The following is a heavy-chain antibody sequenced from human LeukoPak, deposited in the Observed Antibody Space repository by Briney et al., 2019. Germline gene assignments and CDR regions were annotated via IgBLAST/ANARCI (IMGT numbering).Heavy chain of an antibody. CDR2: INHSGST. CDR3: ARARYSSSWEIDY. CDR1: GGSFSGYY. J-gene: IGHJ4*02. Sequence: PSETLALICAVYGGSFSGYYWSWTRQPPGKGLESIGEINHSGSTNYNPSLKSRVTISVDTSKNQFSLKLSSVTAADTAVYYCARARYSSSWEIDYWGQGTLVTVSS. D-gene: IGHD6-13*01. V-gene: IGHV4-34*01.